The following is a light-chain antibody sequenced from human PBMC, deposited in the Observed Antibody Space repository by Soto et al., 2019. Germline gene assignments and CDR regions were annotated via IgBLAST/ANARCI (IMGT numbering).Light chain of an antibody. Sequence: VLTQTPLSSPVTLGQPASISCRSSQSLVHSDGNTYLSWLQQRPGQPPRLLIYQVSKRFSGVLGRFSGSGAGTDFTLKITGVEAVDLWVYYYIHLSLFPRTFGQGAKVEIK. J-gene: IGKJ1*01. V-gene: IGKV2-24*01. CDR3: IHLSLFPRT. CDR1: QSLVHSDGNTY. CDR2: QVS.